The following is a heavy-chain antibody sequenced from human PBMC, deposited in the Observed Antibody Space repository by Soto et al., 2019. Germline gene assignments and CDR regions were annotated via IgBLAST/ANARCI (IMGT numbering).Heavy chain of an antibody. CDR1: GGSVNS. J-gene: IGHJ4*02. V-gene: IGHV3-30*18. CDR3: ANDDGWNYVGVY. Sequence: QVQLQESGPGLVRPSETLSLICTVSGGSVNSGTYYWNWIRQPPGKGLEWVAVISYDGSNKYYADSVKGRFTISRDNSKNTLYLQMNSLRAEDTAVYYCANDDGWNYVGVYWGQGTLVTVSS. CDR2: ISYDGSNK. D-gene: IGHD1-7*01.